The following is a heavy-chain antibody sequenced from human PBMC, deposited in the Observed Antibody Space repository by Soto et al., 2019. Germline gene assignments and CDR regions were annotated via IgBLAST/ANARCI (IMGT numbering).Heavy chain of an antibody. Sequence: LRLSCSASGFTFSSYSMNWVRQAPGKGLEWVSSISSSSSYIYYADSVKGRFTISRDNAKNSLYLQMNSLRAEDTAVYYCATADHCSSTSCYHGMDVWGQGTTVTVSS. J-gene: IGHJ6*02. CDR3: ATADHCSSTSCYHGMDV. D-gene: IGHD2-2*01. CDR2: ISSSSSYI. V-gene: IGHV3-21*01. CDR1: GFTFSSYS.